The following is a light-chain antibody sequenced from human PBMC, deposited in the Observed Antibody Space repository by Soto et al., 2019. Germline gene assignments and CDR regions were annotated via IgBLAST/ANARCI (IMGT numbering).Light chain of an antibody. J-gene: IGKJ1*01. V-gene: IGKV1-6*01. CDR1: QGIRND. Sequence: AIQMTQSPSSLSASVGDRVTITCRASQGIRNDVGWYQQKPGKAPKLLIYAASSFHSGVPSRFSGSGSGTDFTLTISSLQPEDFATYYCLQDYNYPWTFGQGTKVEIK. CDR3: LQDYNYPWT. CDR2: AAS.